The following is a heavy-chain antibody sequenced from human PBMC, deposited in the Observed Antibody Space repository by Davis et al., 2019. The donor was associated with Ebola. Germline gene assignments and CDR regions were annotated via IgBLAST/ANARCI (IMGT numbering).Heavy chain of an antibody. J-gene: IGHJ5*02. CDR1: GGSFSGYY. V-gene: IGHV4-34*01. CDR3: ARDGWELRLVGWFDP. D-gene: IGHD1-26*01. Sequence: PSETLSLTCAVYGGSFSGYYWTWIRQPPGKGLEWIGEINHSGSSNYNPSLKSRVTISVDTSKNQFSLKLTSVTAADTAVYYCARDGWELRLVGWFDPWGQGTLVTVSS. CDR2: INHSGSS.